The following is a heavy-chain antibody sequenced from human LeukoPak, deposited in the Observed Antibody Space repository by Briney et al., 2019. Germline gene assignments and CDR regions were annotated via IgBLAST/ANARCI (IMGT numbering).Heavy chain of an antibody. CDR1: GYTFTSYA. Sequence: ASVKVSCKASGYTFTSYAIAWVRQAPGQGLEWMGWISAYNGGTNYAQKFRGRVTMTTDTSTNTGYMELRSLRSDDTAVYFCARDQLRYYGSNNYYSAMDFWGQGTTVTVSS. CDR3: ARDQLRYYGSNNYYSAMDF. D-gene: IGHD3-10*01. J-gene: IGHJ6*02. V-gene: IGHV1-18*01. CDR2: ISAYNGGT.